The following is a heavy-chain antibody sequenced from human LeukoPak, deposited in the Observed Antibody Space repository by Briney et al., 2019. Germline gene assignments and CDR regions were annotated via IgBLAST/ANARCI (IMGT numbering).Heavy chain of an antibody. Sequence: VASVKVSCKASGHTFTSYYMHWVRQAPGQGLEWMGIINPSGGSTSYAQKFQGRVTMTRDTSTSTVYMELSSLRSEDTAVYYCARDGVDYGDYVAFDYWGQGTLVTVSS. CDR2: INPSGGST. J-gene: IGHJ4*02. CDR3: ARDGVDYGDYVAFDY. D-gene: IGHD4-17*01. V-gene: IGHV1-46*01. CDR1: GHTFTSYY.